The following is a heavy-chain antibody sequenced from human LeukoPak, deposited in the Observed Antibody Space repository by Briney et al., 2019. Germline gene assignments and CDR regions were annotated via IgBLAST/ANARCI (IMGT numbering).Heavy chain of an antibody. CDR1: GFTFSSYS. D-gene: IGHD6-19*01. J-gene: IGHJ6*02. V-gene: IGHV3-21*01. CDR2: ISSSSSYI. Sequence: PGGSLRLSCAAFGFTFSSYSMNWVRQAPGKGLEWVSSISSSSSYIYYADSMKGRFTISRDNAKNSLYLQMNSLRAEDTAVYYCARDGGQWHSDLVRYYYYGMDVWGQGTTVTVSS. CDR3: ARDGGQWHSDLVRYYYYGMDV.